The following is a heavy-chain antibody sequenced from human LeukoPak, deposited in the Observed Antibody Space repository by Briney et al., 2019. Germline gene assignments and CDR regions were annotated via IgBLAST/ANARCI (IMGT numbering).Heavy chain of an antibody. V-gene: IGHV1-69*13. D-gene: IGHD4-17*01. CDR3: ARNYVDTRTRGVDY. CDR2: IIPIFGTA. J-gene: IGHJ4*02. Sequence: ASVKVSCKASGGTFSSYAISWVRQAPGQGLEWMGGIIPIFGTANYAQKFQGRVTITADESTSTAYMELSSLRSEDTAVYYCARNYVDTRTRGVDYWGQGTLVTVSS. CDR1: GGTFSSYA.